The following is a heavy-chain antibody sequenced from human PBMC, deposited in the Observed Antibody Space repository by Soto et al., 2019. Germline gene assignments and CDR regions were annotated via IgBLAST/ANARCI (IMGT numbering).Heavy chain of an antibody. D-gene: IGHD3-3*01. CDR3: ARQKGTGFLKWLSPYNWFDP. J-gene: IGHJ5*02. CDR1: GGSISSSSYY. V-gene: IGHV4-39*01. CDR2: IYYSGST. Sequence: SETLSLTCTVSGGSISSSSYYWGWIRQPPGKGLEWIGSIYYSGSTYYNPSLKSRVTISVDTSKNQFSLKLSSVTAADTAVYYCARQKGTGFLKWLSPYNWFDPWGQGTLVTVSS.